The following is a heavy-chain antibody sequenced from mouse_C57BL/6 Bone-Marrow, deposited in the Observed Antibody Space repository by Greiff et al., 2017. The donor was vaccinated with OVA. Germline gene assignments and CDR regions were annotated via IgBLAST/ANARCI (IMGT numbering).Heavy chain of an antibody. D-gene: IGHD2-4*01. J-gene: IGHJ1*03. CDR2: INPSNGGT. CDR1: GYTFTSYW. V-gene: IGHV1-53*01. CDR3: ARWMITTAYVDV. Sequence: QFPLQQPGTELVKPGASVTLSFKASGYTFTSYWLHWVKQRPGQGLEWIGNINPSNGGTNYNEKFKSKATLTVDKAYSTAYMQRSSLTAEDSAVYYGARWMITTAYVDVWGTGTTVTVSS.